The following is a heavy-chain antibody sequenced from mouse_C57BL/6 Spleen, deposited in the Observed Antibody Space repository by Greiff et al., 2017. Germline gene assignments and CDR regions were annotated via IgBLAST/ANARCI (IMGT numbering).Heavy chain of an antibody. J-gene: IGHJ2*01. CDR3: ARWDYYGSSGDY. D-gene: IGHD1-1*01. CDR2: INPNNGGT. V-gene: IGHV1-26*01. Sequence: VQLQQSGPELVKPGASVKISCKASGYTFTDYYMNWVKQSHGKSLEWIGDINPNNGGTSYNQKFKGKATLTVDKSSSPAYMELRSLTSEDSAVYYCARWDYYGSSGDYWGQGTTLTVSS. CDR1: GYTFTDYY.